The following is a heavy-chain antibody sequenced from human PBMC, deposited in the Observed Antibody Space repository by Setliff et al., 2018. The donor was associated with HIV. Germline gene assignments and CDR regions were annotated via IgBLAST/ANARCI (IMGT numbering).Heavy chain of an antibody. D-gene: IGHD3-22*01. CDR1: GDSFSNYA. Sequence: GASVKVSCKASGDSFSNYAISWVRQAPGQGLEWMGGIIPIFGTTNYAQKFQGRVTITADESTSTAYMELSSPRSEDTAVYYCARVGKYYYDATGPDFDHWGQGTLVTVSS. CDR3: ARVGKYYYDATGPDFDH. V-gene: IGHV1-69*13. J-gene: IGHJ4*02. CDR2: IIPIFGTT.